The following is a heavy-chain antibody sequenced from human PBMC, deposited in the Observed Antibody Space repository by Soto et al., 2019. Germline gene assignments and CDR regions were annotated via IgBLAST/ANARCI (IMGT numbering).Heavy chain of an antibody. V-gene: IGHV4-39*01. J-gene: IGHJ4*02. Sequence: SETLSLTCTVSGGSISSSSYYWGWIRQPPGKGLEWIGSIYYSGSTYYNPSLKSRVTISVDTSKNQFSLKLSSVTAADTAVYYCARGPTAFAEGIAAAGMGDDFDYWGQGTLVTVSS. CDR1: GGSISSSSYY. CDR2: IYYSGST. D-gene: IGHD6-13*01. CDR3: ARGPTAFAEGIAAAGMGDDFDY.